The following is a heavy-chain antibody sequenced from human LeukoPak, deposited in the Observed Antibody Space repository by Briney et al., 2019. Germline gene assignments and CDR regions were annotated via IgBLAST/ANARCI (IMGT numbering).Heavy chain of an antibody. Sequence: GASVKVSCKASGYTFTGYYMHWVRQAPGQGLEWMGWINPNSGGTNYAQKFQGRVTMTRDTSISTAYMELSRLRSDDTAVYYCARVEDIVVVPAGNNWFDPWGQGTLVTVSS. CDR2: INPNSGGT. CDR3: ARVEDIVVVPAGNNWFDP. J-gene: IGHJ5*02. D-gene: IGHD2-2*01. CDR1: GYTFTGYY. V-gene: IGHV1-2*02.